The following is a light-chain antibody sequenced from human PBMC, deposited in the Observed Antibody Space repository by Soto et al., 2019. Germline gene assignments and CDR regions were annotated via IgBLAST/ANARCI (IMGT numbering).Light chain of an antibody. J-gene: IGKJ1*01. V-gene: IGKV3-15*01. Sequence: EIVLTQCPATLSVSPGERATLSCRASQSVSSNLAWYQQKPGQAPRLLIYGASTRATGIPARFSGSGSGTEFTLTISSLQSEDFAVYYCQQYNNWPSWTFGQGTKVDI. CDR1: QSVSSN. CDR2: GAS. CDR3: QQYNNWPSWT.